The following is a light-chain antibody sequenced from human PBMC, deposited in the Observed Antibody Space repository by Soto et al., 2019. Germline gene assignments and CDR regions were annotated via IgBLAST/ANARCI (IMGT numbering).Light chain of an antibody. J-gene: IGKJ2*02. CDR3: QQYNNWPPGT. CDR2: GAS. CDR1: QSVSSN. Sequence: EIVMTQSPATLSVSPGERAALSCRASQSVSSNLAWYQHKPGQAPRLLIYGASTRATGIPAMFSGSESGTEFTLTISSLQSEDFAVYYCQQYNNWPPGTWGQGTKLEL. V-gene: IGKV3D-15*01.